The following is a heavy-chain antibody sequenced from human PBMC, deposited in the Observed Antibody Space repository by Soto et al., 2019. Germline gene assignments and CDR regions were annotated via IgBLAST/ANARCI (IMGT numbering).Heavy chain of an antibody. CDR1: GGTFSSYA. CDR2: IIPIFGTA. J-gene: IGHJ6*02. V-gene: IGHV1-69*13. D-gene: IGHD6-13*01. CDR3: ARDRSEYSSSWYPSPYYYYGMDV. Sequence: ASVKVSCKASGGTFSSYAISWVRQAPGQGLEWMGGIIPIFGTANYAQKFQGRVTITADESTSTAYMELSSLRSEDTAVYYCARDRSEYSSSWYPSPYYYYGMDVWGQGTTVTVSS.